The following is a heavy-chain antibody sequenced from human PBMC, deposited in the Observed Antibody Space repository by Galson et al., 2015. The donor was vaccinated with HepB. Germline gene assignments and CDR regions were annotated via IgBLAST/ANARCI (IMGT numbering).Heavy chain of an antibody. CDR3: ARETKDYYGSGSYSLA. D-gene: IGHD3-10*01. Sequence: SVKVSCKASGGSFSNYAISWVRQAPGQGLEWMGGIIPMFGSANYAQKFRGRVTITADESTNTAYMELRSLRSEDTAVYYCARETKDYYGSGSYSLAWGQGTLVTVSS. J-gene: IGHJ5*02. CDR1: GGSFSNYA. CDR2: IIPMFGSA. V-gene: IGHV1-69*13.